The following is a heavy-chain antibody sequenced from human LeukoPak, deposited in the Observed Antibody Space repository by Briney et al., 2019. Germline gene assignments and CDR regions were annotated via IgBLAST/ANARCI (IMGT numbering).Heavy chain of an antibody. CDR2: ISGSGGST. J-gene: IGHJ3*02. D-gene: IGHD6-19*01. Sequence: GGSLRLSCAASGFTFSSYSMSWVRQAPGKGLEWVSAISGSGGSTYYADSVKGRFTISRDNSKNTLHLQMHSLRAEDTAVYYCAKGWDSSGWYSDDAFDIWGQGTMVTVSS. V-gene: IGHV3-23*01. CDR3: AKGWDSSGWYSDDAFDI. CDR1: GFTFSSYS.